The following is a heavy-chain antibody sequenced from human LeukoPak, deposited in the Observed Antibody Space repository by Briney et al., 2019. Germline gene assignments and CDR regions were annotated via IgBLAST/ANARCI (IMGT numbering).Heavy chain of an antibody. CDR2: ISSSSSYI. D-gene: IGHD3-9*01. CDR1: GFTFSSYS. Sequence: GGSLRLSCAASGFTFSSYSMNWVRQAPGKGLEWVSSISSSSSYIYYADSVKGRFTISRDNAKNSLYLQMNSLRAEDTAVYYCARSHYYDILTGYYPLQDAWYYFDYWGQGTLVTVSS. CDR3: ARSHYYDILTGYYPLQDAWYYFDY. V-gene: IGHV3-21*01. J-gene: IGHJ4*02.